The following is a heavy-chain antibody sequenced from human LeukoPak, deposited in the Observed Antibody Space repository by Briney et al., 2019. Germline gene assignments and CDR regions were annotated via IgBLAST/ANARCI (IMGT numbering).Heavy chain of an antibody. CDR2: IWYDGSNK. CDR3: AKEMSTWDY. J-gene: IGHJ4*02. CDR1: GFTFSSYG. V-gene: IGHV3-33*06. Sequence: GGSLRLSCAASGFTFSSYGMHWVSQAPGKGLEWVAVIWYDGSNKYYADSVKGRFTISRDNSKNTLYLQMNSLRAEDTAVYYCAKEMSTWDYWGQGTLVTVSS.